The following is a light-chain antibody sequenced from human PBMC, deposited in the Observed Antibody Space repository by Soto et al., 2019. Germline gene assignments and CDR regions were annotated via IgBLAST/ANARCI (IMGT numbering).Light chain of an antibody. CDR1: NIGSKS. Sequence: SYELTQPPSVSVAPGKTARITCGGTNIGSKSVHWYQQKPGQAPVLVIYYDSDRPSGIPERFSGSNSGNTATLTISRVEAGDEADYYCQVWDSRSDHFVVFGGGTNVTVL. CDR3: QVWDSRSDHFVV. CDR2: YDS. J-gene: IGLJ2*01. V-gene: IGLV3-21*04.